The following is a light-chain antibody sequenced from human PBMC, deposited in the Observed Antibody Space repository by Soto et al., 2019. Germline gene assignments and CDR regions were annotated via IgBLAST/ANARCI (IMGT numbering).Light chain of an antibody. CDR2: EGN. CDR3: CSYAGSSPLYV. V-gene: IGLV2-23*01. J-gene: IGLJ1*01. CDR1: SSHIGSSNL. Sequence: QSAVTPPASLSGSPGQSIPISCTASSSHIGSSNLVSWYQHHSGKAPKLIIYEGNKRPSGVSNRFSGSKSGKTASLTISGLQAEDEGTYYCCSYAGSSPLYVFGTGTKVTVL.